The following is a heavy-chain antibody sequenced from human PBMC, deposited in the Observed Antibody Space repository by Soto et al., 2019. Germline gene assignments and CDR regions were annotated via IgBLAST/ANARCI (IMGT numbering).Heavy chain of an antibody. CDR2: IHPGDSDT. D-gene: IGHD6-19*01. CDR1: GYNFIDW. CDR3: ARQDGSALFFFDF. Sequence: GESLKISWKGSGYNFIDWIAWVRQMPGRGLEWMGVIHPGDSDTRYSPSFQGQVTISADTSINTAYLQWSSLKASDTAIYYCARQDGSALFFFDFWGLGTLVTVSS. J-gene: IGHJ4*02. V-gene: IGHV5-51*01.